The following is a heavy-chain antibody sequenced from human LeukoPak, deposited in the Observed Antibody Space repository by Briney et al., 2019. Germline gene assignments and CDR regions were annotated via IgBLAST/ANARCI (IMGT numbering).Heavy chain of an antibody. CDR1: GGSVSDYY. Sequence: SETLSLTCTISGGSVSDYYWSWIRQSPGKGLEWIGYIYHTGSTSYSPSLKSRVTISADTSQNQFSLKLSSVTAADTAVYYCASYNYYDSSGYPNWGQGTLVTVSS. D-gene: IGHD3-22*01. J-gene: IGHJ4*02. CDR3: ASYNYYDSSGYPN. V-gene: IGHV4-59*02. CDR2: IYHTGST.